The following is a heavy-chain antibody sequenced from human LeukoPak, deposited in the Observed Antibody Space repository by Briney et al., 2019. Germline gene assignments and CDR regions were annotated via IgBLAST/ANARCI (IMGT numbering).Heavy chain of an antibody. CDR1: GFTFSSYG. J-gene: IGHJ4*02. D-gene: IGHD6-19*01. CDR2: ISYDGSNK. V-gene: IGHV3-30*18. CDR3: AKDRGVAGTRYFDY. Sequence: GGSLRLSCAASGFTFSSYGMHWVRQAPGKGLEWVAVISYDGSNKYYADSVKGRFTISRDNSKNTLYLQMNSLRAEDTALYYCAKDRGVAGTRYFDYWGQGTLVTVSS.